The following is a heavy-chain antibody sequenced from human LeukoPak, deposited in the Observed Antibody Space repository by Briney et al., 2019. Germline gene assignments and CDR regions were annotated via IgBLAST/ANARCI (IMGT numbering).Heavy chain of an antibody. V-gene: IGHV3-30-3*01. CDR2: ISYDGSNK. J-gene: IGHJ6*03. CDR1: GFTFSSYA. D-gene: IGHD5-24*01. Sequence: GRSLRLPCAASGFTFSSYAMHWVRQAPGKGLEWVAVISYDGSNKYYADSVKGRFTISRDNSKNTPYLQMNSLRAEDTAVYYCAREGGGRGVYYYYYMDVWGKGTTVTVSS. CDR3: AREGGGRGVYYYYYMDV.